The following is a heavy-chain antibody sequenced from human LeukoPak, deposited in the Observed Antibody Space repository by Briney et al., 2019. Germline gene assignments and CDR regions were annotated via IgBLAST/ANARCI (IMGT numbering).Heavy chain of an antibody. D-gene: IGHD3-22*01. J-gene: IGHJ4*02. CDR3: ARDGGYDSGLVDY. CDR1: GFTFSGYF. Sequence: GGSLRLSCVVSGFTFSGYFIHWVRQAPGKGLEWVAVISYDGSDKYYADSVKGRFTISRDNSNNTLYLQMNSLRIEDTAVYYCARDGGYDSGLVDYWGQGTLVTVSS. CDR2: ISYDGSDK. V-gene: IGHV3-30-3*01.